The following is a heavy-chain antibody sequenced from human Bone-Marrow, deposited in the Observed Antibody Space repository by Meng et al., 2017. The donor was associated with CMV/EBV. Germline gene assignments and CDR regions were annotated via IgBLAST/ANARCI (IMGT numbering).Heavy chain of an antibody. CDR1: GFTFSSYS. Sequence: GESLKISCAASGFTFSSYSMNWVRQAPGKGLEWVSSISSSSSYIYYADSVKGRFTISGDNAKNSLYLQMNSLRAEDTAVYYCARDCYSSSSLFDYWGQGTLVTISS. J-gene: IGHJ4*02. CDR3: ARDCYSSSSLFDY. V-gene: IGHV3-21*01. CDR2: ISSSSSYI. D-gene: IGHD6-6*01.